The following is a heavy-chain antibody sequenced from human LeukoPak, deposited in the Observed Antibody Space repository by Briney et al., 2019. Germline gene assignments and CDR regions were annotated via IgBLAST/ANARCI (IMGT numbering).Heavy chain of an antibody. J-gene: IGHJ2*01. CDR3: ARDLGPYFGGDCYSGGYFDL. V-gene: IGHV3-21*01. CDR2: ISSSSSYI. D-gene: IGHD2-21*02. CDR1: GFTFSSYS. Sequence: GGSLRLSCAASGFTFSSYSMNWVRQAPEKGLEWVSSISSSSSYIYYADSVKGRFTISRDNAKNSLYLQMNSLRAEDTAVYYCARDLGPYFGGDCYSGGYFDLWGRGTLVTVSS.